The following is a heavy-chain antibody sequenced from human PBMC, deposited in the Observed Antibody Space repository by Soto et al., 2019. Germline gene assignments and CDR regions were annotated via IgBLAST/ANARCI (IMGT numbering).Heavy chain of an antibody. V-gene: IGHV1-69*02. J-gene: IGHJ6*02. D-gene: IGHD6-13*01. Sequence: SVKGSCTASGGTFSSYTISWVRQAPGQGLEWMGRIIPILGIANYAQKFQGRVTITADKSTSTAYMELSSLRSEDTAVYYCARAIAAAGNQIMDVWGQGTTVTVSS. CDR2: IIPILGIA. CDR1: GGTFSSYT. CDR3: ARAIAAAGNQIMDV.